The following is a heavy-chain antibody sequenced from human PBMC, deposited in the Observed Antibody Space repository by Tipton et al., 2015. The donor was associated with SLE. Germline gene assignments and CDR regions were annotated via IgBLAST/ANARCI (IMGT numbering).Heavy chain of an antibody. V-gene: IGHV3-21*03. CDR2: ISTGSNYI. CDR3: ARDVTTVTSYYFDY. CDR1: RFTFSTYS. Sequence: SLRLSCAASRFTFSTYSMIWVRQAPGKGLEWVSSISTGSNYIFYADSVKGRFTISRDNAKNSLYLQMNSLRAEDTAAYYCARDVTTVTSYYFDYWGQGTLVTVSS. D-gene: IGHD4-17*01. J-gene: IGHJ4*02.